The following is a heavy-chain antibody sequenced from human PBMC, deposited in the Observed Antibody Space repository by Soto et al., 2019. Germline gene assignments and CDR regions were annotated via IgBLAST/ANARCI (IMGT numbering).Heavy chain of an antibody. Sequence: QVQLQESGAGRVKPSGTLSLTGAVSGGAISGSYWWSWGRQPPGKGLEWIGEIYPSGNTNYSPSLKSRVTLSVAKSQTPSCLELSSVTAAHTAVYYSARRRITMIVVVFDAFDIWVQGTRVTVSS. V-gene: IGHV4-4*02. D-gene: IGHD3-22*01. CDR2: IYPSGNT. CDR3: ARRRITMIVVVFDAFDI. J-gene: IGHJ3*02. CDR1: GGAISGSYW.